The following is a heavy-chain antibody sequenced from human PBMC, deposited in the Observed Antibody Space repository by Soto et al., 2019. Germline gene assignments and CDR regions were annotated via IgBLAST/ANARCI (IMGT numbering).Heavy chain of an antibody. V-gene: IGHV1-46*01. J-gene: IGHJ3*02. CDR3: ARVKSGGDSVGNAFDI. D-gene: IGHD2-21*02. CDR2: INPSGGST. Sequence: GPPVKVSCKASGYTFTTYYMHWVRQAPGQGLEWMGIINPSGGSTSYAQKFQGRVTMTRDRSTTTVYMELSSLRSEDTAVYYCARVKSGGDSVGNAFDIWGQGTMVTVSS. CDR1: GYTFTTYY.